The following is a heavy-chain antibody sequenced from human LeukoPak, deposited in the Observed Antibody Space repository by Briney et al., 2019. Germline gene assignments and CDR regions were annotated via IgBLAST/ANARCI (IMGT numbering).Heavy chain of an antibody. J-gene: IGHJ4*02. Sequence: ASVKVSCKASGYTFTNYGISWVRQAPGQGLEWVGWISAYSGDTNYAQKPQGRLTMTTETSPGTAYLELKSLTSADTSVYYWSRAPSFGDYGGDYWRRGTVLSV. CDR3: SRAPSFGDYGGDY. CDR2: ISAYSGDT. V-gene: IGHV1-18*01. CDR1: GYTFTNYG. D-gene: IGHD4-23*01.